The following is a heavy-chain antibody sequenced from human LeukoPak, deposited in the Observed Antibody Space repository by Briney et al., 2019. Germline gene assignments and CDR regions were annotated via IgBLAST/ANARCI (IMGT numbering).Heavy chain of an antibody. J-gene: IGHJ5*02. Sequence: PGGSLRLSCAASGFTFSSYAMHWVRQAPGKGLEWVAVISYDGSNKYYADSVKGRFTISRDNSKNTLYLQMNSLRAEDTAVYYCAKARTVFNWFDPWGQGTLVTVSS. CDR3: AKARTVFNWFDP. CDR1: GFTFSSYA. CDR2: ISYDGSNK. V-gene: IGHV3-30*14. D-gene: IGHD4-11*01.